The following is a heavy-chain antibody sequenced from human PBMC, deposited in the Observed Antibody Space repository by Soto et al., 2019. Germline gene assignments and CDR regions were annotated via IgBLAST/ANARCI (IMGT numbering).Heavy chain of an antibody. CDR3: ARYRQQLVKAVSYYYGMDV. V-gene: IGHV1-69*01. D-gene: IGHD6-13*01. Sequence: QVQLVQSGAEVKKPGSSVKVSCKASGGTFSSYAISWVRQAPGQGLEWMGGIIPIFGTANYAQKFQGRVTITADESTSTAYMELSSLRSEDTAVYYCARYRQQLVKAVSYYYGMDVWGQGTTVTVSS. CDR1: GGTFSSYA. J-gene: IGHJ6*02. CDR2: IIPIFGTA.